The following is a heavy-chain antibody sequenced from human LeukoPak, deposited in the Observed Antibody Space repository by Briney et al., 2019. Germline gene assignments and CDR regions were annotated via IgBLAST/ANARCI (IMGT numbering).Heavy chain of an antibody. Sequence: PGGSLRLSCAASGFTFSSYGMHWVRQAPGKGLEWVAFIRYDGSNKYYADSVKGRFTISRDNSKNPLYLQINSLRAEDTAVYYCANGGGEYSSSWYGDYFDYWGQGTLVTVSS. CDR2: IRYDGSNK. J-gene: IGHJ4*02. V-gene: IGHV3-30*02. D-gene: IGHD6-13*01. CDR3: ANGGGEYSSSWYGDYFDY. CDR1: GFTFSSYG.